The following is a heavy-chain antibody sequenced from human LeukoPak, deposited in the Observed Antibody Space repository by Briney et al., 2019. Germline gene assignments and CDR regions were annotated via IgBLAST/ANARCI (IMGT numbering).Heavy chain of an antibody. CDR1: GFTFSSYA. J-gene: IGHJ4*02. V-gene: IGHV3-23*01. Sequence: GGSLRLSCAASGFTFSSYAMSWVRQAPGKGLEWVSAISDSGGSTYYVDSVKGRFTISRDNSENTLYLQMNSLRAEDTAVYYCAKDRGWFLDYWGQGTLVTVSS. CDR2: ISDSGGST. CDR3: AKDRGWFLDY. D-gene: IGHD6-19*01.